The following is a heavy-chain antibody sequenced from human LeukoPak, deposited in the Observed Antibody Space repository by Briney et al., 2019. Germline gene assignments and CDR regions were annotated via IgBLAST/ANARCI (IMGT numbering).Heavy chain of an antibody. J-gene: IGHJ1*01. V-gene: IGHV4-34*01. CDR3: AMRHSSSWYRYFVG. Sequence: SETLSLTCAVYGGSFSDYYWSWIRQSPGKGLEWIGEMNQSGTTKYNPSLEGRVTTSVDTSKNQFSLNLTSMSAADTGVYFCAMRHSSSWYRYFVGWGQGTLVIVSS. CDR2: MNQSGTT. D-gene: IGHD6-13*01. CDR1: GGSFSDYY.